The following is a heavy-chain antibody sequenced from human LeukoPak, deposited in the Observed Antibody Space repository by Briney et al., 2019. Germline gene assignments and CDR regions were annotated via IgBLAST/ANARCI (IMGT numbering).Heavy chain of an antibody. J-gene: IGHJ5*02. CDR2: IYPGDSDT. CDR3: ARHGEFGELNWFDP. Sequence: GESLKISCKGSGYTFTTYWIGWVRQMPGEGLEWMGIIYPGDSDTRYSPSFQGQVTISVDESINTAYLQWSSLKASDTAIYYCARHGEFGELNWFDPWGQGTLVTVSS. D-gene: IGHD3-10*01. CDR1: GYTFTTYW. V-gene: IGHV5-51*01.